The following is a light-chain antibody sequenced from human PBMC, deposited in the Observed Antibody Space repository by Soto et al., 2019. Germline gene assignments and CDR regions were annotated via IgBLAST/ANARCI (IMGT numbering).Light chain of an antibody. CDR3: ETWDSNPRL. Sequence: QSVLTQSSSASASLGSSVKLTCTLSSGHSSYIIAWHQQQPGKAPRYLMKLEGSGSYNKGSGVPDRFSGSSSGADRYLTISNHQSEDEADYYCETWDSNPRLFGGGTKLTVL. CDR1: SGHSSYI. J-gene: IGLJ2*01. V-gene: IGLV4-60*03. CDR2: LEGSGSY.